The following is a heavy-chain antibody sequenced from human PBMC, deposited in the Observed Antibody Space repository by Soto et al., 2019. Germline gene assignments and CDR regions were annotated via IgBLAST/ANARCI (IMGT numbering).Heavy chain of an antibody. CDR1: GGAFSGHA. J-gene: IGHJ6*02. D-gene: IGHD3-16*01. CDR3: ARDVPLNYYDGTYYYYAMDV. Sequence: QVQLVQSGAEVKKPGSSVKVSCKASGGAFSGHAISWVRQAPGQGLEWMGGFIPFFKATNYAQKFQGRVTLTADESTSTAYMDLSSLRSEDTAVYYCARDVPLNYYDGTYYYYAMDVWGQGTTVTVSS. V-gene: IGHV1-69*01. CDR2: FIPFFKAT.